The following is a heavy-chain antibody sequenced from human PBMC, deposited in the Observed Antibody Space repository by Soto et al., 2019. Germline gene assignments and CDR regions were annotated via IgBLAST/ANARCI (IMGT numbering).Heavy chain of an antibody. J-gene: IGHJ4*02. Sequence: QVQLVESGGGVVQPGRSLRLSCAASGFTFSSYGMHWVRQAPGKGLEWVAVIWYDGSNKYYADSVKGRFTISRDNSKNTLYLLMNTLRAEDTAVYYSASWGIAARGYWGQGALVSVST. CDR2: IWYDGSNK. D-gene: IGHD6-13*01. V-gene: IGHV3-33*01. CDR3: ASWGIAARGY. CDR1: GFTFSSYG.